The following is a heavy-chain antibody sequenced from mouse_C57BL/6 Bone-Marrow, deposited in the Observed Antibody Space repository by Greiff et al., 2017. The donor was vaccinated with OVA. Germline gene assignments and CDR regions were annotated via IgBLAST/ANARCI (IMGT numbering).Heavy chain of an antibody. CDR2: INPGSGGT. D-gene: IGHD2-5*01. CDR1: GYAFTNYL. V-gene: IGHV1-54*01. CDR3: ARGDYSNPFAY. J-gene: IGHJ3*01. Sequence: QVQLQQSGAELVRPGPSVKVSCKASGYAFTNYLIEWVKQRPGQGLEWIGVINPGSGGTNYNEKFKGKATLTADKSSSTAYMQLSSLTSEDSAVYFCARGDYSNPFAYWGQGTLVTVSA.